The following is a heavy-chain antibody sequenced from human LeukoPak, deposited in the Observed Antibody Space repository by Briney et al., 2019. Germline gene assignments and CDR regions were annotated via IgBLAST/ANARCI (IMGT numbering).Heavy chain of an antibody. V-gene: IGHV3-7*01. CDR3: ARLGYYDFWSGYYDPFDY. CDR2: IKQDGSEK. D-gene: IGHD3-3*01. J-gene: IGHJ4*02. Sequence: GGSLRLSCAASGFTLSSYWMSWVRQAPGKGLEWVANIKQDGSEKYYVDSVKGRFTISRDNAKNSLYLQMNSLRAEDTAVYYCARLGYYDFWSGYYDPFDYWGQGTLVTVSS. CDR1: GFTLSSYW.